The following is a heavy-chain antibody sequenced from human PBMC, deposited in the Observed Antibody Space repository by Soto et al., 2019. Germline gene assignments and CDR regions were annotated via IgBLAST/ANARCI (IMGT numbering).Heavy chain of an antibody. J-gene: IGHJ5*02. V-gene: IGHV3-13*01. CDR2: IGTQHDT. D-gene: IGHD2-8*02. Sequence: EVQLVESGGGLVQPGGSLRLSCAASGFTFSAYDMHWVRQATGKGLEWVAAIGTQHDTYYPDSVKGRFTISRENAKNSLYLQMNSLRAGEPAVYYWARQASYWHGGGGWLDPWGQGTLVTVSS. CDR1: GFTFSAYD. CDR3: ARQASYWHGGGGWLDP.